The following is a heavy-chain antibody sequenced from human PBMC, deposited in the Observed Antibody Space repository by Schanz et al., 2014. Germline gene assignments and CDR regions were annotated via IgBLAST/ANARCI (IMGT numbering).Heavy chain of an antibody. CDR1: GFTFTNAW. D-gene: IGHD2-2*02. Sequence: EVELVESGGGLVKPGGSLRLSCVVSGFTFTNAWMSWVRQAPGKGLEWVGRIKSNTDGGTTDYATPVKGRFTISRDDSKNTLSLQMNSMKSEATAAYYCTSMATIPRNWFDPWGQGTLVTVSS. CDR3: TSMATIPRNWFDP. J-gene: IGHJ5*02. V-gene: IGHV3-15*01. CDR2: IKSNTDGGTT.